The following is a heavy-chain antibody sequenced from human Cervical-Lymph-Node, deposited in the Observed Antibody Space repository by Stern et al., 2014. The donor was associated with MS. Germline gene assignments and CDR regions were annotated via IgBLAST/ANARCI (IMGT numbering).Heavy chain of an antibody. CDR3: ARTDYYDSSGYYDDAFDI. CDR2: IIPMFGTA. J-gene: IGHJ3*02. Sequence: QVQLGQSGAEVKKPGSSVKVSCKASGGTFSSYTIAWVRQAPGQGLEWMGGIIPMFGTAKYAQRFQGRVTITADKSTSTAYMELSSLRSEDTAVYYCARTDYYDSSGYYDDAFDIWGQGTMVTVSS. D-gene: IGHD3-22*01. V-gene: IGHV1-69*06. CDR1: GGTFSSYT.